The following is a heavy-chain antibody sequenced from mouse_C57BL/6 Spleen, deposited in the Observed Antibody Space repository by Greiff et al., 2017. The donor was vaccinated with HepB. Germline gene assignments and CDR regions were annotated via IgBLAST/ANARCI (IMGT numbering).Heavy chain of an antibody. CDR2: INPSSGYT. V-gene: IGHV1-4*01. J-gene: IGHJ1*03. CDR1: GFSFTSYT. Sequence: QVQLQQSGAELARPGASVTMSCKASGFSFTSYTMHWVTQRPGQGLEWIGYINPSSGYTKYNQKFKDKATLTADNSSSTAYMQLSSLTSEDSAVYYCARLTTVVAKNWYFDVWGTGTTVTVSS. D-gene: IGHD1-1*01. CDR3: ARLTTVVAKNWYFDV.